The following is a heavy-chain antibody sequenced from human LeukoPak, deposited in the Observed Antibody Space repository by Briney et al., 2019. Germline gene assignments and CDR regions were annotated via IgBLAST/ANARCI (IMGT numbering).Heavy chain of an antibody. V-gene: IGHV4-59*08. CDR2: IHYTGTT. CDR1: GGSINSHC. Sequence: SETLSLTCIVSGGSINSHCWSWIRQPPGKGLEWIGDIHYTGTTKYNPSVKSRVTISIDTSKNQFSLELSSVTATDTAVYYCAGARSSIDMIDYWTQGTLVTVSS. D-gene: IGHD6-6*01. CDR3: AGARSSIDMIDY. J-gene: IGHJ4*02.